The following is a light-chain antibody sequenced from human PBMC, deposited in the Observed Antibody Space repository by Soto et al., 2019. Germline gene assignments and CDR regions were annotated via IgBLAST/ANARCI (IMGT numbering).Light chain of an antibody. J-gene: IGKJ2*01. V-gene: IGKV1-9*01. Sequence: DIQLTQSPSFLSASVGDRVTTTCRASQGIASHLAWYQQTPGKAPKFLIYAGSTLESGVASRLSGSGFGTEFTLTISSLQPEDFATYYCQQVNTFPHTFGQGTKLEIK. CDR1: QGIASH. CDR2: AGS. CDR3: QQVNTFPHT.